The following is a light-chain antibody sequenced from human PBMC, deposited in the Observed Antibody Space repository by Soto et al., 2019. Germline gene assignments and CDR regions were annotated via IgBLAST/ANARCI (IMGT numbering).Light chain of an antibody. CDR1: SSNIGSNT. Sequence: QSVLTQPPSASGTPGQRVTISCSGSSSNIGSNTVNWYQQLPGTAPKLLIYSNNQRPSGVPYRFSGSRSGTSASLAISGLQSEDEGDYYCAAWDDSLNGRGVFGGGTKLTVL. CDR2: SNN. J-gene: IGLJ3*02. CDR3: AAWDDSLNGRGV. V-gene: IGLV1-44*01.